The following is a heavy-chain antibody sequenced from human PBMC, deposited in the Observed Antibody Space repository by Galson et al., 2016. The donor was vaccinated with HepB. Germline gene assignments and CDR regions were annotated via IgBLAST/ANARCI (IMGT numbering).Heavy chain of an antibody. J-gene: IGHJ5*02. CDR2: IATAGGT. CDR1: GFTVGSCA. D-gene: IGHD6-13*01. V-gene: IGHV3-23*01. Sequence: SLRLSCAASGFTVGSCAMTWVRRAPGKGLQWVAAIATAGGTFYADSVQGRFVISRDFSENTVYLQMSELRADDTAVYYCVKDHADAGRFDPWGQGTLVTVSS. CDR3: VKDHADAGRFDP.